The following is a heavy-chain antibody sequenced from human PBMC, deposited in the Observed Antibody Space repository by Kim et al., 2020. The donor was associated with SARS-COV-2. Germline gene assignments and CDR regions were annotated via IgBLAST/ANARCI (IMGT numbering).Heavy chain of an antibody. CDR3: AKSFSGGYFGYDY. Sequence: GGSLRLSCAACGFTFNTYGMHWVRQAPGNGLEWVAVISYDGSNKYYADSVKGRFTISRDNSKNTLYLQMNSLRIEDTAVYYCAKSFSGGYFGYDYWGQGTLVTVSS. D-gene: IGHD1-26*01. CDR2: ISYDGSNK. CDR1: GFTFNTYG. J-gene: IGHJ4*02. V-gene: IGHV3-30*18.